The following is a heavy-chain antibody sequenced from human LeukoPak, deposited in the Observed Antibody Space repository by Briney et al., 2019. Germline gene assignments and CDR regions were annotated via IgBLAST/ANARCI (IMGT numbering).Heavy chain of an antibody. CDR3: ARDLYDSSGYYLTLGY. Sequence: GGSLRLSCAAPGFTVSSNYMSWVRQAPGKGLEWVSVIYSGGSTYYADSVKGRFTISRDNSKNTLYLQMNSLRAEDTAVYYCARDLYDSSGYYLTLGYWGQGTLVTVSS. D-gene: IGHD3-22*01. CDR1: GFTVSSNY. V-gene: IGHV3-53*01. J-gene: IGHJ4*02. CDR2: IYSGGST.